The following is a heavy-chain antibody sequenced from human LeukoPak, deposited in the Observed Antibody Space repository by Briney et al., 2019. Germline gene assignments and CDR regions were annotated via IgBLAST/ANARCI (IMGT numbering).Heavy chain of an antibody. CDR2: IKNSGNT. Sequence: PSETLSLTCSVSGASISSYYWSWIRQPAGKGLEWIGRIKNSGNTNYNPSLVSRLTLSLDTSKNQFSLNLSSVTAADTAVYYCAREGSSSGWRPFDIWGQGTVVTVSS. CDR3: AREGSSSGWRPFDI. D-gene: IGHD6-19*01. J-gene: IGHJ3*02. V-gene: IGHV4-4*07. CDR1: GASISSYY.